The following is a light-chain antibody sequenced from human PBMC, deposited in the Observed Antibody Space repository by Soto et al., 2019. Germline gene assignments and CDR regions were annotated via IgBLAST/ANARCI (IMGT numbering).Light chain of an antibody. CDR1: QSVSSSY. V-gene: IGKV3-20*01. CDR3: KQYGSSACT. CDR2: GAS. Sequence: EIVLTQSPGTLSLSPGERATLSCRASQSVSSSYLAWYQQKPGQAPRLLIYGASSRATGIPDRFSGSGSGTDFTLTISRLEPEDFAVCYCKQYGSSACTFAQGTKV. J-gene: IGKJ1*01.